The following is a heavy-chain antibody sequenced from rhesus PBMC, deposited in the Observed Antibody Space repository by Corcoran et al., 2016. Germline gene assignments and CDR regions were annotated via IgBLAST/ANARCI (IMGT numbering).Heavy chain of an antibody. CDR1: GFTFSSYG. V-gene: IGHV3S5*01. D-gene: IGHD6-25*01. Sequence: EVQLVETGGGLVQPGGSLKLSCAASGFTFSSYGMSWVLQSPGKGLEWVSGINRGGGITYYADSVKGRFTISRDNAKNTLSLQMNSLRAEDTAVYYCAKAGGAAAVVWGQGVLVTVSS. J-gene: IGHJ4*01. CDR2: INRGGGIT. CDR3: AKAGGAAAVV.